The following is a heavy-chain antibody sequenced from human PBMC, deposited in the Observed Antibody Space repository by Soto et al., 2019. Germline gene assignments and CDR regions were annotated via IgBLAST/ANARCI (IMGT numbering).Heavy chain of an antibody. J-gene: IGHJ4*02. CDR2: ILYSGTT. D-gene: IGHD5-18*01. CDR1: GGSINSGDHY. CDR3: ARGRGYGYGIDY. V-gene: IGHV4-30-4*01. Sequence: QVQLQESGPGLGKPSETLSLTCTVSGGSINSGDHYWSWIRQPPGKGLECIAYILYSGTTYYNPSLESRXXIXVXXSKNQFSLKLRSVTAADTAVYYCARGRGYGYGIDYWGQGTLVTVSS.